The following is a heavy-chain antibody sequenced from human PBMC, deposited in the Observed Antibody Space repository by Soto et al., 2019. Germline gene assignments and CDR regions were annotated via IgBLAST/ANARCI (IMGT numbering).Heavy chain of an antibody. V-gene: IGHV3-23*01. Sequence: EVQLLESGGGLVQPGGSLRISCAASDSTFDNYAMNWVRQATGKGLEWVSAITSSGGTTYYRDSVKGRFTISRDNSKNTLFLQMNSLRAEDTAVYYCAKVRSNYYEYYAMDVWGQGTTVTVSS. D-gene: IGHD4-4*01. CDR1: DSTFDNYA. CDR3: AKVRSNYYEYYAMDV. J-gene: IGHJ6*02. CDR2: ITSSGGTT.